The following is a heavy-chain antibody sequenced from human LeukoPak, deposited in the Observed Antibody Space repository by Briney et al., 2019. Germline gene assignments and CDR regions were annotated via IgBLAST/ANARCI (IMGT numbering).Heavy chain of an antibody. CDR1: GYTFTDYY. V-gene: IGHV1-2*02. D-gene: IGHD2-15*01. Sequence: ASVKVSCKASGYTFTDYYVHWVRQAPGQGLEWLGWINPDSGATNFAQRFQGRVTMTRDTSVNTAHMELNNLGSDDTAVYYCARDLCHGGSCFHFDSWGQGTLVTVSS. CDR2: INPDSGAT. J-gene: IGHJ4*02. CDR3: ARDLCHGGSCFHFDS.